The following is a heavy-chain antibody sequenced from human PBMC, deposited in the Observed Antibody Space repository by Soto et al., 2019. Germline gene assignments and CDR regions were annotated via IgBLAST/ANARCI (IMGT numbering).Heavy chain of an antibody. CDR2: INPNSGGT. V-gene: IGHV1-2*04. J-gene: IGHJ4*02. D-gene: IGHD3-10*01. Sequence: EASVKVSCKASGYTFTGYYMHWVRQAPGQGLEWMGWINPNSGGTNYAQKFQGWVTMTRDTSISTAYMELSRLRSDDTAVYYCAREAVVRGVAVFPYYFDYWGQGTLVTVSS. CDR3: AREAVVRGVAVFPYYFDY. CDR1: GYTFTGYY.